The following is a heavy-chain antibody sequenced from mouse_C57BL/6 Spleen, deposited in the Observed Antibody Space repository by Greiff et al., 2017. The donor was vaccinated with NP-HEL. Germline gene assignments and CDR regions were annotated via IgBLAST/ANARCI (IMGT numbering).Heavy chain of an antibody. D-gene: IGHD1-1*01. V-gene: IGHV5-6*01. CDR3: ARHRGDYYGSSYAMDY. Sequence: DVQLVESGGDLVKPGGSLKLSCAASGFTFSSYGMSWVRQTPDKRLEWVATISSGGSYTYYPDSVKGRFTISRDNAKNTLYLQMSSLKSEDTAMYYCARHRGDYYGSSYAMDYWGQGTSVTVSS. CDR2: ISSGGSYT. CDR1: GFTFSSYG. J-gene: IGHJ4*01.